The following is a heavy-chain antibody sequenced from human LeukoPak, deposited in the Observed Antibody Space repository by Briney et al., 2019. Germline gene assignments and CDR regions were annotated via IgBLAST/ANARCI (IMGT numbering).Heavy chain of an antibody. CDR3: ARVLSYDFWSGYYTGGYYYYMDV. J-gene: IGHJ6*03. CDR1: EGTFSSYA. D-gene: IGHD3-3*01. V-gene: IGHV1-69*05. CDR2: IIPIFGTA. Sequence: GASVKVSCKASEGTFSSYAISWVRQAPGQGLEWMGGIIPIFGTANYAQKFQGRVTITTGESTSTAYMELSSLRSEDTAVYYCARVLSYDFWSGYYTGGYYYYMDVWGKGTTVTVSS.